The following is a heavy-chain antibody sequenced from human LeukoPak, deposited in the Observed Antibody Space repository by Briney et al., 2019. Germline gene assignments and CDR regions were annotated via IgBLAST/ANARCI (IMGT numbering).Heavy chain of an antibody. CDR3: AGSPSSGWYTRIEYFQH. CDR1: GGSISSYY. Sequence: ETLSLTCAVSGGSISSYYWSWIRQPPGKGLEWIGYIYYSGSTNYNPSLKSRVTISVDTSKNQFSLKLSSVTAADTAVYYCAGSPSSGWYTRIEYFQHWGQGTLVTVSS. V-gene: IGHV4-59*01. CDR2: IYYSGST. D-gene: IGHD6-19*01. J-gene: IGHJ1*01.